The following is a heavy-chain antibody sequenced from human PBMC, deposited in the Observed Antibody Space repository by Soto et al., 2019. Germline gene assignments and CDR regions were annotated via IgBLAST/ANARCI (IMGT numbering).Heavy chain of an antibody. D-gene: IGHD2-15*01. V-gene: IGHV4-31*01. CDR2: IYYSGST. CDR1: GGSISSGGYY. CDR3: ARVKKYWASGGDWFDR. Sequence: QVQLQESGPGLVKPSQTLSLTCTVSGGSISSGGYYWSWIRQHPGKGLEWIGYIYYSGSTYYNPFLKSLVTISVDTCNNQFSMKLSPLTAADTAVYYRARVKKYWASGGDWFDRWGKGTLITVSS. J-gene: IGHJ5*02.